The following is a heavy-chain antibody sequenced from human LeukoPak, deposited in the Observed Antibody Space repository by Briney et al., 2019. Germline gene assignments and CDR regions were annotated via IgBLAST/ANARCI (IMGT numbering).Heavy chain of an antibody. V-gene: IGHV4-39*07. CDR3: ARDGPAAAGDY. Sequence: SETLSLTCTVSGGSISSSSYYWGWIRQPPGKGLGWIGSIYYSGSTYYNSSLKSRVTISVDTSKNQFSLKLSSVTAADTAVYYCARDGPAAAGDYWGQGTLVTVSS. D-gene: IGHD6-13*01. CDR1: GGSISSSSYY. J-gene: IGHJ4*02. CDR2: IYYSGST.